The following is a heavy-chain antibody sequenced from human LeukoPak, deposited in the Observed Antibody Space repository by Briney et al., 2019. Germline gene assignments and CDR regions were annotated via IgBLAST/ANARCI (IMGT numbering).Heavy chain of an antibody. D-gene: IGHD4-23*01. CDR1: GLSFYGYY. CDR3: AIEESGGTIGY. Sequence: ASVKVSCEDSGLSFYGYYEQWGRQAPGQGLEWMGWINANSGGTHYAQKFQGRVTMTRDTSISTVYMELIRLTSDDTAVYYCAIEESGGTIGYWGLGTLVTVSS. V-gene: IGHV1-2*02. CDR2: INANSGGT. J-gene: IGHJ4*02.